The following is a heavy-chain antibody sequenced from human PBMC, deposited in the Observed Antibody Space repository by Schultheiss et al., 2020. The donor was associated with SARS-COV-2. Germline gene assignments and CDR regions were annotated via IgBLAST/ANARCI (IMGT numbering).Heavy chain of an antibody. CDR1: GYTFTGYY. CDR2: INPNSGGT. Sequence: ASVKVSCKASGYTFTGYYMHWVRQAPGQGLEWMGWINPNSGGTNYAQKFQGRVTMTRDTSISTAYMELSRLRSDDTAVYYCASLAPEGDYEGEDYYYYYGMDVWGQGTTVTVSS. D-gene: IGHD3-22*01. CDR3: ASLAPEGDYEGEDYYYYYGMDV. J-gene: IGHJ6*02. V-gene: IGHV1-2*02.